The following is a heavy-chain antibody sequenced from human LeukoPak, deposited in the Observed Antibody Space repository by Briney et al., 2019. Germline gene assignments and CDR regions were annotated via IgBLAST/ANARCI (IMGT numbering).Heavy chain of an antibody. J-gene: IGHJ6*03. CDR3: ARLHIYYYYMDV. CDR2: INPNSGGT. Sequence: ASVKVSCKASGYTFTGYYMRWVRQAPGQGLEWMGWINPNSGGTNYAQKFQGRVTMTRDTSISTAYMELRSLRSDDTAVYYCARLHIYYYYMDVWGKGTTVTVSS. V-gene: IGHV1-2*02. D-gene: IGHD2-21*01. CDR1: GYTFTGYY.